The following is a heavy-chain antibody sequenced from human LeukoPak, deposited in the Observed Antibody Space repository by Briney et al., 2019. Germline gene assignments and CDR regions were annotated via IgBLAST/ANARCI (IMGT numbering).Heavy chain of an antibody. CDR3: AKDQYCSSTSCSIFDI. CDR2: ISGSGGST. J-gene: IGHJ3*02. V-gene: IGHV3-23*01. D-gene: IGHD2-2*01. CDR1: GFTFSSYA. Sequence: GGSLRLSCAASGFTFSSYAMSWVRQAPGKGLEWVSGISGSGGSTYYADSVKGRFTISRDNSKNTLYLQMNSLRAEDTAVYYCAKDQYCSSTSCSIFDIWGQGTMVTVSS.